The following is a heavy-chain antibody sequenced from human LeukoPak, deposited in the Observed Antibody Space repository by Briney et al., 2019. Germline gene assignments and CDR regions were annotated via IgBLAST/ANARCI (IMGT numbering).Heavy chain of an antibody. V-gene: IGHV4-34*01. D-gene: IGHD2-8*01. CDR2: INHGEST. CDR3: ARGRAQCINGVCYNYGMDV. CDR1: SGSFSGFY. J-gene: IGHJ6*02. Sequence: SETLSLTCAVYSGSFSGFYWNWVRQPPGERLEWIGEINHGESTNYNPSLKSRAAISVDTSKKQFSLKLTSVTAADTAVYYCARGRAQCINGVCYNYGMDVWGQGTTVTVSS.